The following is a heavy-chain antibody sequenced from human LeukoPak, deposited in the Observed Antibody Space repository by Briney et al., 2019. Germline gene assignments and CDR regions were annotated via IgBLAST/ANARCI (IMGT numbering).Heavy chain of an antibody. CDR2: ISGYNGNT. Sequence: ASVKVSCKASGYTFTRNGICWVRQAPGQGLEWMGWISGYNGNTKYAQKFQGRVTMTTDTSTSTAYMELSSLRSEDTAVYYCARDEADYGERLFDYWGQGTLVTVSS. J-gene: IGHJ4*02. CDR1: GYTFTRNG. V-gene: IGHV1-18*01. CDR3: ARDEADYGERLFDY. D-gene: IGHD4-17*01.